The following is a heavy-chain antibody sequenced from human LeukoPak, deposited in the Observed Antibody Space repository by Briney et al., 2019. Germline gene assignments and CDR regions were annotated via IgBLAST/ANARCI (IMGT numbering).Heavy chain of an antibody. CDR1: GFTFSSYS. V-gene: IGHV3-48*04. J-gene: IGHJ4*02. D-gene: IGHD1-20*01. CDR3: ARGPSGGNNLWMDY. CDR2: ISSSGSTI. Sequence: PGGSLRLSCAASGFTFSSYSMNWVRQAPGKGLEWVSYISSSGSTIYYADSVKGRFTISRDNAKNSLYLQMNSLRTEDTAVYYCARGPSGGNNLWMDYWGQGTLVTVSS.